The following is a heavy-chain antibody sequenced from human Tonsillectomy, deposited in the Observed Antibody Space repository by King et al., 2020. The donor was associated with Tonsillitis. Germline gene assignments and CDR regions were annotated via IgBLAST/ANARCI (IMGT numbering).Heavy chain of an antibody. Sequence: VQLVESGGGLVQPGGSLRLSCAASGFTFSSYSMNWVRQAPGKGLEWVSYISSSSSTIYYADSVKGRFTISRDNAKSSLYLQMNSLRAEDTAVYYCARDYRRITMIVVPTRRYYYMDVWGKGTTVTVSS. V-gene: IGHV3-48*01. CDR1: GFTFSSYS. D-gene: IGHD3-22*01. J-gene: IGHJ6*03. CDR2: ISSSSSTI. CDR3: ARDYRRITMIVVPTRRYYYMDV.